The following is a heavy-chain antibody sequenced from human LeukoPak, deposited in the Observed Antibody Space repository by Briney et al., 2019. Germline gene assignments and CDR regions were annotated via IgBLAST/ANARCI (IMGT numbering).Heavy chain of an antibody. CDR2: FDPEDGET. J-gene: IGHJ4*02. V-gene: IGHV1-24*01. D-gene: IGHD2-2*02. CDR1: GYTLTELS. Sequence: ASVKVSCKVSGYTLTELSMHWVRQAPGKGLEWMGGFDPEDGETIYAQKFQGRVTMTEDTSTDTAYMELSSLRSEDTAAYYCATTEEDCSSTSCYTPLDYWGQGTLVTVSS. CDR3: ATTEEDCSSTSCYTPLDY.